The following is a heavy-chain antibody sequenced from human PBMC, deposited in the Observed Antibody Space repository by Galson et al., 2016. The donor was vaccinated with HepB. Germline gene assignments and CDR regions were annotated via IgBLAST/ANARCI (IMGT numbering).Heavy chain of an antibody. J-gene: IGHJ4*02. CDR1: TFMFSSYT. D-gene: IGHD5-12*01. CDR3: VSRGAQWLVTADS. Sequence: SPRLSCAASTFMFSSYTMHWVRQAPGKGLEYVSAISSDGGSTYYIDSVKGRFTISRDNSKNSLYLQMTSLRTEDTAVYYCVSRGAQWLVTADSWGQGTLVVVSS. CDR2: ISSDGGST. V-gene: IGHV3-64D*06.